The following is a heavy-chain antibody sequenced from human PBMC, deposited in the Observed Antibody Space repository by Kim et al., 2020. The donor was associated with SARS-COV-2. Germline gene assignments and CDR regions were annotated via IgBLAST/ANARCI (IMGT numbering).Heavy chain of an antibody. Sequence: YADSVKGRFTISRDNSKHTLCLQMNSLRAEDTAVYYCARDWGYGGNPFDYWGQGTLVTVSS. CDR3: ARDWGYGGNPFDY. V-gene: IGHV3-53*01. D-gene: IGHD2-15*01. J-gene: IGHJ4*02.